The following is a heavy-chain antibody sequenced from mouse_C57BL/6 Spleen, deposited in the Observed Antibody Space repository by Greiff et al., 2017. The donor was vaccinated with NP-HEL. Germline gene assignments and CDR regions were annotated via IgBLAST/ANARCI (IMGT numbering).Heavy chain of an antibody. CDR2: IWSGGST. Sequence: QVQLQQSGPGLVQPSQSLSITCTVSGFSLTSYGVHWVRQSPGKGLEWLGVIWSGGSTDYYAAFISRLSISKDNSKSQVFFKMNSLQADDTAIYYCARGLYYCGSSPYAMDYWGQGTSVTVSS. J-gene: IGHJ4*01. CDR3: ARGLYYCGSSPYAMDY. D-gene: IGHD1-1*01. V-gene: IGHV2-2*01. CDR1: GFSLTSYG.